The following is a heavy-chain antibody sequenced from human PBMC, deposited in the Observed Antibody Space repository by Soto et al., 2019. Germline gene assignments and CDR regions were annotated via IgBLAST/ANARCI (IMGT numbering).Heavy chain of an antibody. CDR2: IYYSGST. J-gene: IGHJ6*02. Sequence: QVQLQESGPGLVKPSQTLSLTCTVSGGSISSGGYYWSWIRQHPGKGLEWIGYIYYSGSTYYNPSLKSGVTLSGDTSKNQFSLKLSSVTAADTAVYYCARDHHDILTGYRYYGMDVWGQGTTVTVSS. D-gene: IGHD3-9*01. CDR1: GGSISSGGYY. CDR3: ARDHHDILTGYRYYGMDV. V-gene: IGHV4-31*03.